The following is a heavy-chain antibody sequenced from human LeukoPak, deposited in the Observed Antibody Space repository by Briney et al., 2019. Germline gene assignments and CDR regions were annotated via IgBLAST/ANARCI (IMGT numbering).Heavy chain of an antibody. CDR3: ARAEAYYDSSGYYYGGDY. D-gene: IGHD3-22*01. Sequence: ASVKVSCKASGYTFTGYYMHWVRQAPGQGLEWMGWINPNSGGTNYAQKFQGRVTMTRDTSISTAYMELSRLRSDDTAVYYSARAEAYYDSSGYYYGGDYWGQGTLVTVSS. V-gene: IGHV1-2*02. CDR1: GYTFTGYY. CDR2: INPNSGGT. J-gene: IGHJ4*02.